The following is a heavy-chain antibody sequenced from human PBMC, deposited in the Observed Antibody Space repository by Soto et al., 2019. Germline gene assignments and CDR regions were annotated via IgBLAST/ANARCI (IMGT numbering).Heavy chain of an antibody. Sequence: WSLRLSCAASGFTFSSYAMSWVRQAPGKGLEWVSAISGSGGSTYYADSVKGRFTVSRDNSKNTLYLQMNSLRAEDTAVYYCAKGGGSFINWFDPWGQGPLVTVSS. CDR1: GFTFSSYA. CDR3: AKGGGSFINWFDP. J-gene: IGHJ5*02. V-gene: IGHV3-23*01. CDR2: ISGSGGST. D-gene: IGHD2-15*01.